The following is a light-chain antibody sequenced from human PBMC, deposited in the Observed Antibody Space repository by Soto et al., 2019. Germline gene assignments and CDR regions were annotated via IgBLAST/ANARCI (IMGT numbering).Light chain of an antibody. CDR3: LLTYSDAVV. J-gene: IGLJ2*01. Sequence: VVTQEPSLTVSPGGTVTLTCGSSTGTVTSGHFPYWFQQKPGQAPRALIYDVTKKHSWTPARFSGSLLGDKAALTLSGVQPEDEAEYYCLLTYSDAVVFGGGTKVTVL. V-gene: IGLV7-46*01. CDR1: TGTVTSGHF. CDR2: DVT.